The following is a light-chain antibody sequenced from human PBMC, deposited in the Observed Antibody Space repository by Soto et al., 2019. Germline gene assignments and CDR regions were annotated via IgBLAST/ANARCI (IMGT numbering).Light chain of an antibody. CDR3: HHYET. CDR1: QSILHRPSNKDY. V-gene: IGKV4-1*01. Sequence: DIVMTQSPDSLAVSLGERATIQCKSSQSILHRPSNKDYLGWYQRKPGQPPRLLMYWASTRESGVPDRFSGSGSGTDFTLTISSLQAEDFTVYYCHHYETFGQGTKVDIK. J-gene: IGKJ1*01. CDR2: WAS.